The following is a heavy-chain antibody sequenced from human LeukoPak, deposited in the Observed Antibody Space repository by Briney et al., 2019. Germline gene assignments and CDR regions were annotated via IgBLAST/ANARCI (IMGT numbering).Heavy chain of an antibody. D-gene: IGHD3-22*01. CDR2: ISDSGGRT. J-gene: IGHJ4*02. Sequence: GGSLRLSCAVSGITLSNYGMSWVRQAPGKGLEWVAGISDSGGRTKYADSVKGRFTISRDNPKNTLYLQINSLRAEDTAVYLCAKRGVVIRVILVGFHKEAYYFDSWGQGALVTVSS. CDR1: GITLSNYG. CDR3: AKRGVVIRVILVGFHKEAYYFDS. V-gene: IGHV3-23*01.